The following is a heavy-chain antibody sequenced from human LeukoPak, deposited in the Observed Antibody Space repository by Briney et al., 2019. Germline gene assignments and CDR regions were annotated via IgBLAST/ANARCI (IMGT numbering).Heavy chain of an antibody. CDR3: ARAPRRAYCSGGSCYGKFDY. CDR1: GGSISSYY. J-gene: IGHJ4*02. D-gene: IGHD2-15*01. CDR2: IYTSGST. Sequence: SQTLSLTCTVSGGSISSYYWRWIPQPAGKGLEWIGRIYTSGSTNYNPSLKSRVTMSVDTSKNQFSLKLSSVTAADTAVYYSARAPRRAYCSGGSCYGKFDYWGQGTLVTVSS. V-gene: IGHV4-4*07.